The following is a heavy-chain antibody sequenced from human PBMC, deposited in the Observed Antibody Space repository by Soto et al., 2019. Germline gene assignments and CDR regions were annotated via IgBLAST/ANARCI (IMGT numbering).Heavy chain of an antibody. CDR1: GGSTSGYH. J-gene: IGHJ3*01. CDR3: ARRDGDYVSDAFDV. D-gene: IGHD4-17*01. CDR2: IYYSGTT. Sequence: QVLLQESGPGLLKPSETLSLTCSVSGGSTSGYHWSWIRQSPGKGLEWIGFIYYSGTTNYHPSLNSRVTISVDRSKNQFSLNLRSVTAADTAMYYCARRDGDYVSDAFDVWGQGTMVTVSS. V-gene: IGHV4-59*08.